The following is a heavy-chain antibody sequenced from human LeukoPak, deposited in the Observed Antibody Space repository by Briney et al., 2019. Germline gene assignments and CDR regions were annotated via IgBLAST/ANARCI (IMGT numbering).Heavy chain of an antibody. V-gene: IGHV4-34*01. CDR2: INHSGST. CDR3: AGWGGRSGGWYHSDY. CDR1: GGSFSGYY. D-gene: IGHD6-19*01. Sequence: SETLSLTCAVYGGSFSGYYWSWIRQPPGKGLEWIGEINHSGSTNYNPSLKSRVTISVDTSKNQFSLKLSSVTAADTAVYYCAGWGGRSGGWYHSDYWGQGTLVTVSS. J-gene: IGHJ4*02.